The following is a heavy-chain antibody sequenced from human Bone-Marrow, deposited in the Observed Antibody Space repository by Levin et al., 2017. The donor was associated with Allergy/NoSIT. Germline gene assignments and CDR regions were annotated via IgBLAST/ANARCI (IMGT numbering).Heavy chain of an antibody. J-gene: IGHJ4*02. CDR2: IRSKAYGGTT. D-gene: IGHD6-13*01. Sequence: GESLKISCTASGFTFGDYAMSWFRQAPGKGLEWVGFIRSKAYGGTTEYAASVKGRFTISRDDSKSIAYLQMNSLKTEDTAVYYCTRNGYSSSWPSYYFDYWGQGTLVTVSS. CDR3: TRNGYSSSWPSYYFDY. V-gene: IGHV3-49*03. CDR1: GFTFGDYA.